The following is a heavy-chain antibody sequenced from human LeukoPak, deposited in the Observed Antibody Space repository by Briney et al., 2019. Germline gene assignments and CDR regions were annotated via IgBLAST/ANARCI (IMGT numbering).Heavy chain of an antibody. CDR3: ARKTVTQDY. V-gene: IGHV3-7*01. J-gene: IGHJ4*02. CDR1: GFTFNRDW. D-gene: IGHD4-17*01. CDR2: IKEDGSEK. Sequence: GGSLRLSCTASGFTFNRDWTAWVRQAPGKGLEWVANIKEDGSEKNYVDSVKGRFTISRDNAENSLYLQMNSLRAEDTAVYYCARKTVTQDYWGQGTLVTVSS.